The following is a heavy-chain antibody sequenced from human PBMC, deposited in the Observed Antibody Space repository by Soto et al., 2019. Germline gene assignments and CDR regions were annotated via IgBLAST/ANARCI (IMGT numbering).Heavy chain of an antibody. D-gene: IGHD5-12*01. J-gene: IGHJ4*02. CDR2: ISYEGSNK. CDR3: ARGCRGIVATIGPCFDY. CDR1: GFTFSSYA. V-gene: IGHV3-30-3*01. Sequence: QVQLVESGGGVVQPGRSLRLACAASGFTFSSYAMHWVRQAPGKGLEWVAVISYEGSNKYYADSVKGRFTISRDNSKNTLYLQMNSLRAEDTAVYYCARGCRGIVATIGPCFDYWGQGTLVTVSS.